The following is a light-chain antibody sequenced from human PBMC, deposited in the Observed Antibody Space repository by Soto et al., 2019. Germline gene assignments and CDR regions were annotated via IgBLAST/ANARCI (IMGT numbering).Light chain of an antibody. V-gene: IGLV1-40*01. CDR3: QSYDSSLSGWV. CDR2: GNT. CDR1: NSNIGAGYD. Sequence: QSVLTQPPSVSGAPGQRVTISCTGSNSNIGAGYDVHWYQQLPGTAPKLLIYGNTNRPSGVPDRFSGSKSGTSASLGITGLQPEDEADYYCQSYDSSLSGWVFGGGTKVTVL. J-gene: IGLJ3*02.